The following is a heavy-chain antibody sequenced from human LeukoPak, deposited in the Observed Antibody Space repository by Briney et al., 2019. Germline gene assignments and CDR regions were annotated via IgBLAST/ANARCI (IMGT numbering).Heavy chain of an antibody. CDR3: ARGSSTRGESYFYG. D-gene: IGHD2-2*01. CDR2: ITSRSGYI. J-gene: IGHJ4*02. Sequence: PGGSLTLSCAASTFTFSTYSCNCVRQAPGKGLEWVSSITSRSGYIYYADSVKGRFTISRDNAKKSLYLQMNRLRAQDTAVYYCARGSSTRGESYFYGGGQGTLVTVSS. V-gene: IGHV3-21*01. CDR1: TFTFSTYS.